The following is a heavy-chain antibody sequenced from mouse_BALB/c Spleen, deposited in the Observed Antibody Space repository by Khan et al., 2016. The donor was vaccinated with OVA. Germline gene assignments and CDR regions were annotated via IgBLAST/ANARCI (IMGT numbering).Heavy chain of an antibody. Sequence: VRLQQSGPELVKPGASVKISCKASGYSFTDYYMHWVKQSHVKSLEYIGRINPYNGGASYSQNFKDKARLTVDKSSSPAYMELHSLTSEDSAVYYCARWILYDGYYDAMDYWGQGTSVTVSS. CDR1: GYSFTDYY. V-gene: IGHV1S46*01. CDR3: ARWILYDGYYDAMDY. J-gene: IGHJ4*01. D-gene: IGHD2-3*01. CDR2: INPYNGGA.